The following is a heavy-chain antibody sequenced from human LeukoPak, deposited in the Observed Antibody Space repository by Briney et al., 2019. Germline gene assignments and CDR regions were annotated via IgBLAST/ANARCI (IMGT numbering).Heavy chain of an antibody. D-gene: IGHD3-22*01. CDR3: ARIEKPTYYDSSVRGAFDI. Sequence: PSETLSLTCTVSGYSISSGYYWGWIRQPPGKGLEWIGSIYHSGSTYYNPSLKSRVTISVDTSKNQFSLKLSSVTAADTAVYYCARIEKPTYYDSSVRGAFDIWGQGTMVTVSS. CDR2: IYHSGST. V-gene: IGHV4-38-2*02. J-gene: IGHJ3*02. CDR1: GYSISSGYY.